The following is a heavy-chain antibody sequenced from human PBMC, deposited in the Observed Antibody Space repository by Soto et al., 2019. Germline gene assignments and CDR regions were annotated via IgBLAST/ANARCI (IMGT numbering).Heavy chain of an antibody. D-gene: IGHD3-22*01. CDR2: IYHSGST. J-gene: IGHJ4*02. V-gene: IGHV4-30-2*01. CDR3: ARSPLGSYDSSGYSFHFDY. CDR1: GGSISSGGYC. Sequence: PSERLSLTWAVSGGSISSGGYCWSWVRQPPGKGLEWIGYIYHSGSTYYNPSLESRVTISVDTSKTQFSLKLRSVTAADTAVYYCARSPLGSYDSSGYSFHFDYWGQGTLVTVSS.